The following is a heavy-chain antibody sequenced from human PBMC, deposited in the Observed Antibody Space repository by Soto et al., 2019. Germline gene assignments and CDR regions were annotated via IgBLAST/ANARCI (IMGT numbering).Heavy chain of an antibody. V-gene: IGHV3-15*07. CDR3: TTEGRTTPPSYSSSWYSWVGYYYYYGMDV. J-gene: IGHJ6*02. CDR2: IKSKTDGGTT. CDR1: GFTFSNAW. Sequence: GGSLRLSCAASGFTFSNAWMNWVRQAPGKGLEWVGRIKSKTDGGTTDYAAPVKGRFTISRDDSKNTLYLQMNSLKTEDTAVYYCTTEGRTTPPSYSSSWYSWVGYYYYYGMDVWGQGTTVTVSS. D-gene: IGHD6-13*01.